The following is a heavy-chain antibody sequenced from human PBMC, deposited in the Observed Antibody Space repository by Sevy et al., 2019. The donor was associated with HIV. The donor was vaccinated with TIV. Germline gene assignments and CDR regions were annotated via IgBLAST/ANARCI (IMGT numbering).Heavy chain of an antibody. V-gene: IGHV4-34*01. CDR3: ARAGAYSGSFFDY. CDR2: VNHSGST. Sequence: LSLTCAVYGRSFSGYFWNWIRQPPGKGLEWIGEVNHSGSTNYNPSLKSRVTISVDSSKNQFSLKLSSVTAADTAVYYCARAGAYSGSFFDYWGQGTLVTVSS. J-gene: IGHJ4*02. CDR1: GRSFSGYF. D-gene: IGHD1-26*01.